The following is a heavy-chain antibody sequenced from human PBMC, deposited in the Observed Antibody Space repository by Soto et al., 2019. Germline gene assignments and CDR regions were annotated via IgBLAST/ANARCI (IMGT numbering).Heavy chain of an antibody. CDR1: GGSISSGDYY. CDR2: IYYSGST. J-gene: IGHJ5*02. Sequence: QVQLQESGPGLVKPSQTLSLTCTVSGGSISSGDYYWSWIRQPPGKGLEWIGYIYYSGSTYYNPSLKSRVTLSVDTSKNQFSLKLSSVTAADTAVYYCARTYYYGSGSDHNWFDPWGQGTLVTVSS. D-gene: IGHD3-10*01. CDR3: ARTYYYGSGSDHNWFDP. V-gene: IGHV4-30-4*01.